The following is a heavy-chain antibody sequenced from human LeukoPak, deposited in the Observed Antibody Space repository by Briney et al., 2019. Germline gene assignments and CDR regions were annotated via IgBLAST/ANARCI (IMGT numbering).Heavy chain of an antibody. CDR1: GGSISSSSYY. CDR3: ARELHSGSYYFDY. D-gene: IGHD1-26*01. V-gene: IGHV4-39*07. Sequence: SETLSLTCTVSGGSISSSSYYWGWIRQPPGKGLEWIGSLYHSGSTYYNPSLKSRVTTSVDTSKNRFSLKLTSVTAADTAVYYCARELHSGSYYFDYWGQGTLVTVSS. J-gene: IGHJ4*02. CDR2: LYHSGST.